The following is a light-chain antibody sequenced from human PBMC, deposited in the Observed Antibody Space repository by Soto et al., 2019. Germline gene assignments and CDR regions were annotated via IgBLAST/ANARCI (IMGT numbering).Light chain of an antibody. CDR2: GAS. CDR1: ESVSIN. V-gene: IGKV3-15*01. CDR3: HQYNAWPPS. J-gene: IGKJ2*01. Sequence: EIVMTQSPVTLSVSPGERVTLSCRASESVSINVAWYQQKPGQAPRLLIYGASTGASSIPGRFSGSGSGTEFTLTISSLQSEDFAVYYCHQYNAWPPSFGQGTKLDIK.